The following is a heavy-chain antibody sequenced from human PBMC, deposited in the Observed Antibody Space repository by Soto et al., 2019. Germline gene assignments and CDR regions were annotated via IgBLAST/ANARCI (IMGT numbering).Heavy chain of an antibody. CDR1: GLSFSSDN. V-gene: IGHV3-21*06. CDR2: IASSSSYI. CDR3: ARDNLYLDY. J-gene: IGHJ4*02. Sequence: PGGSLRLSCAASGLSFSSDNMIWVRQAPGKGLEWVSSIASSSSYIYYADSVKGRFTISRDNAKNSLYLEMNSLRAEDTAVYYCARDNLYLDYWGLGTLVTVSS.